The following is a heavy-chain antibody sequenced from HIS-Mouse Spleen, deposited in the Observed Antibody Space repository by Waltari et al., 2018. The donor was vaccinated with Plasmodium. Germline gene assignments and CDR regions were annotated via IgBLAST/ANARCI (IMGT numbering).Heavy chain of an antibody. J-gene: IGHJ2*01. CDR3: ASSWYWYFDL. CDR2: IKQDGSEK. D-gene: IGHD6-13*01. CDR1: GSTFRSYW. V-gene: IGHV3-7*01. Sequence: EVQLVEAGGGWVQPGGSLGLSCAAAGSTFRSYWMSWVRQAPGKGLEWVANIKQDGSEKYYVDSVKGRFTISRDNAKNSLYLQMNSLRAEDTAVYYCASSWYWYFDLWGRGTLVTVSS.